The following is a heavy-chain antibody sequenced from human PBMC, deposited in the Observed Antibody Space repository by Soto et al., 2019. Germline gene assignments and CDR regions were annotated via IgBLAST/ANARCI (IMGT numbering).Heavy chain of an antibody. Sequence: SETLSLTCTVSGGSISSYYWSWFRQPAGKGLEWIGRIYTSGSTNYNPSLKSRVTMSVDTSKNQFSLKLSSVTAADTAVYYCARDGVATASHDSWGHGTLVTVSS. CDR2: IYTSGST. CDR3: ARDGVATASHDS. D-gene: IGHD5-18*01. J-gene: IGHJ5*01. V-gene: IGHV4-4*07. CDR1: GGSISSYY.